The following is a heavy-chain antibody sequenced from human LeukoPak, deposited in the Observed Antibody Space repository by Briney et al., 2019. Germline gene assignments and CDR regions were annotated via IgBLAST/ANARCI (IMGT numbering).Heavy chain of an antibody. D-gene: IGHD3-10*01. J-gene: IGHJ4*02. CDR1: GGSISPYY. CDR3: ARSTGSTMVIYY. V-gene: IGHV4-59*01. CDR2: IYYSGNT. Sequence: KPSETLSLTCTVSGGSISPYYWSWIRQPPGKGLEWLGYIYYSGNTEYKPSLKSRVAMSVDTSKNQFSLRLSSVTAADTAVYYCARSTGSTMVIYYWGQGTLVTVSS.